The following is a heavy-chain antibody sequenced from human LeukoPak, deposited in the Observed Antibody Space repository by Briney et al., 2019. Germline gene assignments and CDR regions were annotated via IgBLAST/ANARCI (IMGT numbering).Heavy chain of an antibody. D-gene: IGHD1-26*01. CDR2: IYYSGIT. J-gene: IGHJ3*02. CDR1: GGSISTYY. Sequence: SETLSLTCTVSGGSISTYYWSWIRQPPGRGLEWIGYIYYSGITDYSPSLKSRVTISIDTSKKQFSLKLSSVTAADTAVYYCARWEGSRVAFDIWGQGTLVTVSS. CDR3: ARWEGSRVAFDI. V-gene: IGHV4-59*01.